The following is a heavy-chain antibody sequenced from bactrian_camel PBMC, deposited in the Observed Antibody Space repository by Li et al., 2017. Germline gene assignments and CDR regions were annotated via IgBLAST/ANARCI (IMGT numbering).Heavy chain of an antibody. Sequence: VQLVESGGGSALAGGSHRLSCAASGYTFNTYSWFRQAPGQEREGVAAIDTDGSTTYADSVSGRFTISEDNAKTTLYLEIDNVQPEDTAIYYCAADRPWRRCSPMRTDLAFWGQGTQVTVS. CDR3: AADRPWRRCSPMRTDLAF. V-gene: IGHV3S1*01. D-gene: IGHD1*01. J-gene: IGHJ6*01. CDR2: IDTDGSTT. CDR1: GYTFNTYS.